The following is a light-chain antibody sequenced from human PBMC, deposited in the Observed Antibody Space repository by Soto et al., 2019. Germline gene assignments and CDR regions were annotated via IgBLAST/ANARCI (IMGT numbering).Light chain of an antibody. CDR1: QSVSSN. J-gene: IGKJ4*01. Sequence: EIVMTQSPATLSVSPGERATLSCRAGQSVSSNLAWYQQKPGQAPRLLIYGASTRATGIPARFSGSGSGTEFTLIISSLQSEDFAVYYCQQYNNWPLTFGGGTKVEIK. CDR3: QQYNNWPLT. CDR2: GAS. V-gene: IGKV3-15*01.